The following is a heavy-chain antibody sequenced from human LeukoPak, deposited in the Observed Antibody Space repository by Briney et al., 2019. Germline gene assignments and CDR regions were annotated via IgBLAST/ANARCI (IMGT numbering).Heavy chain of an antibody. D-gene: IGHD3-16*02. J-gene: IGHJ4*02. CDR2: INYSGGS. CDR1: GGSISSYY. CDR3: AREALRGDYVWGSYRLYYFDY. V-gene: IGHV4-59*01. Sequence: PETLSLTCTVSGGSISSYYWSWIRQPPGKGLEWIGYINYSGGSTYYPCLKSRVTISVDTSKIQFSLKLSSVTTADTAVYYCAREALRGDYVWGSYRLYYFDYWGQGTLVTVSS.